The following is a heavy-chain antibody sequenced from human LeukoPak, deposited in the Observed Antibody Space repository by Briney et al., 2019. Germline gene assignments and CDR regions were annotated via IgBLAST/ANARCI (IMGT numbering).Heavy chain of an antibody. J-gene: IGHJ4*02. V-gene: IGHV4-39*01. CDR1: GGSISSGDYY. D-gene: IGHD2-21*02. CDR2: IYYSGST. CDR3: ARLVVVTATTDY. Sequence: SETLSLTCTVSGGSISSGDYYWGWIRQPPGKGLEWIGSIYYSGSTYYNPSLKSRVTISVDTSKNQFSLKLSSVTAADTAVYYCARLVVVTATTDYWGQGTLVTVSS.